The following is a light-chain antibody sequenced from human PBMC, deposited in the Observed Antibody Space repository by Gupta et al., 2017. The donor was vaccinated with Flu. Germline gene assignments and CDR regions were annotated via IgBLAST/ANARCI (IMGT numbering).Light chain of an antibody. Sequence: DIQMTESPSFLSASVGDRVTITCRASQDISNWLDSYHQCPGKGAKLLIYAASNLDTGVPSSFSGRGSGTYFTLTISILHPEDFATYCCQYDLGFPITFGGGTRLEIK. V-gene: IGKV1D-12*01. CDR3: QYDLGFPIT. J-gene: IGKJ4*01. CDR1: QDISNW. CDR2: AAS.